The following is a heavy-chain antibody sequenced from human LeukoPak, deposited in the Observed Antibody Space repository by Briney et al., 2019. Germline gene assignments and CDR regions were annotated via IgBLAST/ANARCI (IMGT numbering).Heavy chain of an antibody. J-gene: IGHJ4*02. Sequence: SVKVSCKASGGTFSSYAISWVRQAPGQGLEWMGGIIPIFGTANYAQKFQGRVTITTDESTSTAYMELSSLRSEDTAVYYCARGEIGYCSSTSCAGSYFDYWGQGTLVTVSS. CDR1: GGTFSSYA. V-gene: IGHV1-69*05. CDR3: ARGEIGYCSSTSCAGSYFDY. D-gene: IGHD2-2*01. CDR2: IIPIFGTA.